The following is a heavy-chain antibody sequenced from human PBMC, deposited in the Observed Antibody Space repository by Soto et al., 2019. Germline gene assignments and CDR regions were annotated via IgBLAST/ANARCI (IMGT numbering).Heavy chain of an antibody. Sequence: GGSLRLSCAASGFTLSRHTMNWVRQAPGKGLEWVSFNGSRTSDIYYADSVKGRFTISRDNAKNSLYLDLTRLRAEDTAVYFCVRDYYDTSGYPNTFDMWGQGTMVTVSS. CDR3: VRDYYDTSGYPNTFDM. V-gene: IGHV3-21*01. CDR2: NGSRTSDI. D-gene: IGHD3-22*01. CDR1: GFTLSRHT. J-gene: IGHJ3*02.